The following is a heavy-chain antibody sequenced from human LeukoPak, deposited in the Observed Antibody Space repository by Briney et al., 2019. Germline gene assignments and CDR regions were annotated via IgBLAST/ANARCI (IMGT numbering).Heavy chain of an antibody. V-gene: IGHV3-23*01. CDR1: GFTFSSYA. Sequence: PGGSLRLSCAASGFTFSSYAMSWVRQAPGKGLEWVSGISGSDGSTNYADSVKGRFTISRDNSKNTLYLQMNSLRAEDTAVYYCAKSGRIAVVGTWFDPWGQGTLVTVSS. CDR2: ISGSDGST. CDR3: AKSGRIAVVGTWFDP. D-gene: IGHD6-19*01. J-gene: IGHJ5*02.